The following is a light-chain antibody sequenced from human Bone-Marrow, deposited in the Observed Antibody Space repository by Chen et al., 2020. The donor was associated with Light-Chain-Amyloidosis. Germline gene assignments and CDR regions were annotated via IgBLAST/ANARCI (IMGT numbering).Light chain of an antibody. CDR2: DAS. V-gene: IGKV1-33*01. J-gene: IGKJ2*01. CDR1: QDISNY. Sequence: DIQRTQSPSSLSASVGDRVTITCQASQDISNYLNWYQQKPGKAPKLLIYDASNLETGVPSRFSGSGSGTDFTFTISSLQPEDIATYYCQQYDNLPYTFGPGTKLEIK. CDR3: QQYDNLPYT.